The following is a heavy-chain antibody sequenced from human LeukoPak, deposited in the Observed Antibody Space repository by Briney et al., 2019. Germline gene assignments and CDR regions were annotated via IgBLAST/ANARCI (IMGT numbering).Heavy chain of an antibody. CDR3: VRYCNGGSCYRAAFDV. J-gene: IGHJ3*01. CDR2: IWYDGGKK. D-gene: IGHD2-15*01. V-gene: IGHV3-33*01. CDR1: GFTFSDYG. Sequence: GGSLRLSCAASGFTFSDYGMYWVRQAPGKGLEWVALIWYDGGKKYYTDSVRGRFTISRDNSKNTLYLQMDSLRAEDTAVYYCVRYCNGGSCYRAAFDVWGPGTTVTVSS.